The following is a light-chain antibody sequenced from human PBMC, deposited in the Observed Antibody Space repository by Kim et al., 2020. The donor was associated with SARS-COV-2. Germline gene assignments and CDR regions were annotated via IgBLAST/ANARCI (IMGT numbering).Light chain of an antibody. V-gene: IGLV2-14*03. CDR3: ASYTSSTTVA. Sequence: GQSSTRSCTGTSSDVGSYNQVSWQQQHPGKAPKVMIYDVSNRPSGVSNRFSGSKSGNTASLTISGLQAEDEADYYCASYTSSTTVAFGGGTQLTVL. CDR1: SSDVGSYNQ. CDR2: DVS. J-gene: IGLJ2*01.